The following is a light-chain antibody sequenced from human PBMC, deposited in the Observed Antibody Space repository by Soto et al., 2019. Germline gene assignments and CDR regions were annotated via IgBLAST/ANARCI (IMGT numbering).Light chain of an antibody. CDR2: EVN. CDR3: CSYAGTSTYV. V-gene: IGLV2-23*02. Sequence: QSVLTQPAYVSGSPGQSITISCTGTSSNVGSYNLVSWYQHHPGKAPKLMIYEVNKRPSGVSNRFSGSKSGNTASLTISGLQAEDEADYYCCSYAGTSTYVFGTGTKLTVL. J-gene: IGLJ1*01. CDR1: SSNVGSYNL.